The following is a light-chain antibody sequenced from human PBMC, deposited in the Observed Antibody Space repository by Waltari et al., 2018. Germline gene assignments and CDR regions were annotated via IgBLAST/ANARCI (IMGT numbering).Light chain of an antibody. CDR1: QSISSW. Sequence: DIQMTQSPSTLSASVGDRVPITCRASQSISSWLAWYQQKPGKAPKLLIYKASSLESGVPSRFSGSGSGTEFTLTIRSLQPDDFATYYCQQYNSYRTFGQGTKVEIK. CDR3: QQYNSYRT. V-gene: IGKV1-5*03. J-gene: IGKJ1*01. CDR2: KAS.